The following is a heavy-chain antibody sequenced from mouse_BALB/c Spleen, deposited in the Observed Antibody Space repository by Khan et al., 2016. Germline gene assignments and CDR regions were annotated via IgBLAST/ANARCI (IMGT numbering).Heavy chain of an antibody. CDR2: IWAGGST. D-gene: IGHD1-1*01. CDR3: AREQRSYYFDY. CDR1: GFSLTSYG. Sequence: VQLQESGPGLVAPSQSLSITCTVSGFSLTSYGVHWVRQPPGKGLEWLGVIWAGGSTNYNSALMSRLSISKDNSKSQVFLKMNRLQTDDTAMCYCAREQRSYYFDYWGQGTTLTVSS. V-gene: IGHV2-9*02. J-gene: IGHJ2*01.